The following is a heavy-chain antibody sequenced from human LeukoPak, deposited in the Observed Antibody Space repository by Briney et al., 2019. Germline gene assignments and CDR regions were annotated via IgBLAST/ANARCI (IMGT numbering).Heavy chain of an antibody. CDR3: ARDPRGEGYFDY. CDR2: IYYSGST. V-gene: IGHV4-39*07. J-gene: IGHJ4*02. CDR1: GGSISSSSYY. D-gene: IGHD3-10*01. Sequence: SETLSLTCTVSGGSISSSSYYWGWIRQPPGKGLEWIGSIYYSGSTNYNPSLKSRVTISVDTSKNQFSLKLSSVTAADTAVYYCARDPRGEGYFDYWGQGTLVTVSS.